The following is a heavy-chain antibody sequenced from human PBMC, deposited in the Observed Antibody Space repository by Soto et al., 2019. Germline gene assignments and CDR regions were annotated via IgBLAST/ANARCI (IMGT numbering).Heavy chain of an antibody. CDR2: IYYSGST. J-gene: IGHJ5*02. CDR3: ARHDPVELSTVTTKFDP. V-gene: IGHV4-39*01. CDR1: GGSISSSSYY. Sequence: QLQLQESGPGLVKPSETLSLTCTVSGGSISSSSYYWGWIRQPPGKGLEWIGSIYYSGSTYYNPSLKSRVTISVDTSKNQFSLKLSSVTAADTAVYYCARHDPVELSTVTTKFDPWGQGILVTVSS. D-gene: IGHD4-17*01.